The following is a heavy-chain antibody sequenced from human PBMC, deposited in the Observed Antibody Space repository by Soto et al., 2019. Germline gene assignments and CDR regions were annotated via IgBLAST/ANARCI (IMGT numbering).Heavy chain of an antibody. J-gene: IGHJ5*02. D-gene: IGHD1-20*01. CDR2: IYYSGST. V-gene: IGHV4-31*03. CDR3: ARVGGINWFEP. Sequence: QVQLQESGPGLVKPSQTLSLTCTVSGGSISSGGYYWSWIRQHPGKGLEWIGYIYYSGSTYYNPSLESRVTISVATSKTPFSLKLSSVTAADTAVYYCARVGGINWFEPWGQGTLVTVSS. CDR1: GGSISSGGYY.